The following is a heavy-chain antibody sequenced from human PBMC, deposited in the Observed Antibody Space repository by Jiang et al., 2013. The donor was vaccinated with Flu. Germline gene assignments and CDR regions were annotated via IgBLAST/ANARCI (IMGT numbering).Heavy chain of an antibody. D-gene: IGHD3-10*01. CDR2: IYWDDDK. CDR1: VLNFTTTGVG. CDR3: AHRRPFDGTSYFYGWLDP. Sequence: KPTTDPHADLHHLGVLNFTTTGVGXGWIRQPPGMAPEWLALIYWDDDKRYTPLLNSRLTITKDTSKNQVVLTMTNMDPADTATYYCAHRRPFDGTSYFYGWLDPWGQGTRVTVSS. J-gene: IGHJ5*02. V-gene: IGHV2-5*02.